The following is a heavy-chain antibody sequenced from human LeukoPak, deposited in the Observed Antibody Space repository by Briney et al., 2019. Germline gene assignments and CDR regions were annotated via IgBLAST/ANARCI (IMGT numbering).Heavy chain of an antibody. CDR1: GYTFIDYY. CDR2: INTKSGAT. V-gene: IGHV1-2*02. J-gene: IGHJ4*02. D-gene: IGHD2-2*01. Sequence: VPSVKVSCKASGYTFIDYYIIWMRQAPGPGLEYMGWINTKSGATRNGQNFQGRITMTRDTSVNTAYMDLGTLSSDDAAIYFCARGSAVSCTNTSCHAPLDYWGQGTLVTVSS. CDR3: ARGSAVSCTNTSCHAPLDY.